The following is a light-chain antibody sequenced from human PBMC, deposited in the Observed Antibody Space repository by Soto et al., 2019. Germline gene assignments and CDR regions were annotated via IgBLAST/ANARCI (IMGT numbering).Light chain of an antibody. Sequence: DIQMTQSPSSLSASVGDRVTITCRASQSISSYLNWYQQKPGKAPKLLIYAASSLQSGLPSRFSGSGSGTDFTLTISRLQPEDFATYYCQQSYSTPLFTFGPGTKVDIK. CDR3: QQSYSTPLFT. CDR2: AAS. J-gene: IGKJ3*01. CDR1: QSISSY. V-gene: IGKV1-39*01.